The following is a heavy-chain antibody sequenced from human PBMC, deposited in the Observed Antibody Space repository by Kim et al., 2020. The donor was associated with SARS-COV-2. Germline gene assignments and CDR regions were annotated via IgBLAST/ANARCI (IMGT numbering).Heavy chain of an antibody. Sequence: GGSLRLSCEASGFTFSSYWMSWVRQAPGKGLEWVANIKVDGGEKYYLDSVEGRFTISRVNAKNSLYLQMNSLRAEDTAVYYCAGDAFDICGQGTMVTVS. V-gene: IGHV3-7*01. CDR2: IKVDGGEK. J-gene: IGHJ3*02. CDR3: AGDAFDI. CDR1: GFTFSSYW.